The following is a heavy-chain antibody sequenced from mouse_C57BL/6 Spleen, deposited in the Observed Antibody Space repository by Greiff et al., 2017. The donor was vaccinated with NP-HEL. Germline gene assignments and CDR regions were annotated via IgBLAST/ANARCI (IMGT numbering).Heavy chain of an antibody. V-gene: IGHV1-82*01. CDR3: ARLGYGSSPRWYFDV. J-gene: IGHJ1*03. CDR1: GYAFSSSW. D-gene: IGHD1-1*01. CDR2: IYPGDGDT. Sequence: QVQLQQSGPELVKPGASVKISCKASGYAFSSSWMNWVKQRPGKGLEWIGRIYPGDGDTNYNGKFKGKATLTADKSSSTAYMQLSSLTSEDSAVYFCARLGYGSSPRWYFDVWGTGTTVTVSS.